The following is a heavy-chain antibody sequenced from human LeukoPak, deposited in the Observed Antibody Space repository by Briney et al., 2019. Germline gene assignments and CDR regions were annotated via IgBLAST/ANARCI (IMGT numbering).Heavy chain of an antibody. CDR3: AKGLSVFGGVGNWFDP. J-gene: IGHJ5*02. CDR2: IKSDGIST. CDR1: GFTFSSYW. D-gene: IGHD3-16*01. V-gene: IGHV3-74*01. Sequence: QSGGSLRLSCAASGFTFSSYWMHWVRQAPGKGLVWVSGIKSDGISTYFADPVKGRFTFTRDNAKNTLYLLMNSLRAEDTAVYYCAKGLSVFGGVGNWFDPWGQGTLVTVSS.